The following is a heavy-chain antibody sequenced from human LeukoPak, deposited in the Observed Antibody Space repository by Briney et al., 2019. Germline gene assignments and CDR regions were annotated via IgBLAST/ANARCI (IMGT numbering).Heavy chain of an antibody. CDR1: GGSFSGYY. D-gene: IGHD1-26*01. CDR2: INHSGST. V-gene: IGHV4-34*01. J-gene: IGHJ4*02. CDR3: ARGRRWELRIDY. Sequence: PSETLSLTCAVYGGSFSGYYWSWIRQPPGKGLEWIGEINHSGSTNNNPSLKSRVTISVDTSKNQFSLKLSSVTAADTAVYYCARGRRWELRIDYWGQGTLVTVSS.